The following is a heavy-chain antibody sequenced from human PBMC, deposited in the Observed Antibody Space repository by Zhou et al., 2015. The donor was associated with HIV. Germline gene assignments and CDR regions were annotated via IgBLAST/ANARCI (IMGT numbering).Heavy chain of an antibody. V-gene: IGHV1-69*01. Sequence: QVQLVQSGAEVKKPGSSVKVSCKASGGTFSSYAISWVRQAPGQGLEWMGGIIPIFGTANYAQKFQGRVTITADESTSTAYMELSSLRSEDTAVYYCARVPPIVVVPAASDWYFDLWGRGTLVTVSS. CDR3: ARVPPIVVVPAASDWYFDL. D-gene: IGHD2-2*01. CDR1: GGTFSSYA. J-gene: IGHJ2*01. CDR2: IIPIFGTA.